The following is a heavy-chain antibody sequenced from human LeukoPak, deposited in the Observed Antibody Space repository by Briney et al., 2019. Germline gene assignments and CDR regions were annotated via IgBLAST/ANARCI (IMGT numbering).Heavy chain of an antibody. Sequence: GGSLRLSCAASGFIFQIYALSWVRQAPGKGLEWTSSISGSGPSTEYADSVKGRFTISRDRAKNTLYLQMSNLRVEDTAVYYCARLPTFYFDSSHYHYDFWGQGTLVTVSS. J-gene: IGHJ4*02. D-gene: IGHD3-22*01. CDR1: GFIFQIYA. CDR2: ISGSGPST. CDR3: ARLPTFYFDSSHYHYDF. V-gene: IGHV3-23*01.